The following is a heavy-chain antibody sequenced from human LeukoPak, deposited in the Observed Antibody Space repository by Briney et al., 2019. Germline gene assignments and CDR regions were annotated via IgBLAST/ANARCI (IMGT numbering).Heavy chain of an antibody. CDR1: GYTFTNYG. CDR3: ARKGRIPKVRGDDALDI. Sequence: GASVKVSCKASGYTFTNYGISWVRQAPGQGLEWMAWISTYNGNTHYAQSLQGRVSLSTDTSTSTASMELTSLRSDDTAIYYCARKGRIPKVRGDDALDIWGQGTMVTVSS. V-gene: IGHV1-18*01. CDR2: ISTYNGNT. D-gene: IGHD3-10*01. J-gene: IGHJ3*02.